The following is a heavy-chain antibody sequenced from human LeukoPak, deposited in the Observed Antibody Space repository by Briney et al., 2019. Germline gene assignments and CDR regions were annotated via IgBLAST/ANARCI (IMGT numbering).Heavy chain of an antibody. CDR2: ISFNGGST. V-gene: IGHV3-64*01. Sequence: GGSLRLSCAASGFTFSSYTMHWVRQAPGKGLAYVSTISFNGGSTYYANSVKGRFTISRDNSKNTLYLQMGSLRSEDMAVYYCARRGAVSGGSDYWGQGTLVTVSS. D-gene: IGHD3-16*01. J-gene: IGHJ4*02. CDR1: GFTFSSYT. CDR3: ARRGAVSGGSDY.